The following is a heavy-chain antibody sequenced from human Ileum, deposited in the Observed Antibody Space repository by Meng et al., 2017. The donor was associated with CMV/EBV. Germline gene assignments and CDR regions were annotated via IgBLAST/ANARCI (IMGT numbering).Heavy chain of an antibody. CDR3: AREAHFSFDL. CDR1: GDTFRTYT. J-gene: IGHJ4*02. Sequence: KVSCEASGDTFRTYTIPWVRQAPGQGLEWMGNIIPFLDVSKYAQKFQGRVTFTTDRSTNTIYMELSSLRSDDTAMYFCAREAHFSFDLWGQGTLVTVSS. V-gene: IGHV1-69*04. CDR2: IIPFLDVS. D-gene: IGHD2/OR15-2a*01.